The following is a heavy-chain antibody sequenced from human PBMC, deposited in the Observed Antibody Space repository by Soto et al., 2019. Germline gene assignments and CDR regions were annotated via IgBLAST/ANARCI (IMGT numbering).Heavy chain of an antibody. V-gene: IGHV1-8*01. CDR1: GYTFTSYD. Sequence: GASVKVSCKASGYTFTSYDINWVRQATGQGLEWMGWMNPNSGNTGYAQKFQGRVTMTRNTSISTAYMELSSLRSEDTAVYYCARGPVLRFLEWSNPSSYAFDIWGQGTMVTVSS. CDR3: ARGPVLRFLEWSNPSSYAFDI. D-gene: IGHD3-3*01. J-gene: IGHJ3*02. CDR2: MNPNSGNT.